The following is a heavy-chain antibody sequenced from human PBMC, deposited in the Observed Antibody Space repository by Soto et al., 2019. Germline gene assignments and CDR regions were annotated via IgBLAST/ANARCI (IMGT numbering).Heavy chain of an antibody. CDR3: ARVISSRDEYFDY. V-gene: IGHV4-39*07. CDR1: GGSITSSEYY. J-gene: IGHJ4*02. D-gene: IGHD2-2*01. CDR2: IYYTGTT. Sequence: LSLTCTVSGGSITSSEYYWAWIRQPPGKGLQFVGTIYYTGTTNYNPSLKSRVTMSVDKPKNQFSLNLTSVTAADTAVYYCARVISSRDEYFDYWGQGTVVTVSS.